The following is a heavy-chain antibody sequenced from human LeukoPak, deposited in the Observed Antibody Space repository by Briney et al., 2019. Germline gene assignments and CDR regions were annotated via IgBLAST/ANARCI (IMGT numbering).Heavy chain of an antibody. D-gene: IGHD6-13*01. CDR1: GFTFSSYW. Sequence: SGGSLRLSCAASGFTFSSYWMSWVRQAPGKGLEWVANIKQDGSEKYYVDSVKGRFTISRDNAKNSLYLQMNSLRAEDTAVYYCARHSSSWYGDWFDPWGQGTLVTVSS. CDR2: IKQDGSEK. CDR3: ARHSSSWYGDWFDP. V-gene: IGHV3-7*01. J-gene: IGHJ5*02.